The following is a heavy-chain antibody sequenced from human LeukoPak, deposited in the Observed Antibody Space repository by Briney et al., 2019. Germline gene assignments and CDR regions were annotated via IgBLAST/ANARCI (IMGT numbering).Heavy chain of an antibody. Sequence: GGSLRLSCGASGFTFNNYAVTWVRQAPGKGLEWVSTITASGDSTHYADSVRGRFTISRDNSKNTLYLQMNSLRAEDTAVYYCAKDISGWYGSFAFDIWGQGTMVTVSS. J-gene: IGHJ3*02. CDR3: AKDISGWYGSFAFDI. CDR1: GFTFNNYA. CDR2: ITASGDST. V-gene: IGHV3-23*01. D-gene: IGHD6-19*01.